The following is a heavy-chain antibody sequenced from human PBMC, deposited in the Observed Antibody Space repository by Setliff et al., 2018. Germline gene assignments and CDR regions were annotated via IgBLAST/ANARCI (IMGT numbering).Heavy chain of an antibody. CDR3: AREDYDSSGYYGDAEYFQH. D-gene: IGHD3-22*01. V-gene: IGHV3-30*12. CDR1: GFTSNMYG. J-gene: IGHJ1*01. CDR2: VRHDGSNE. Sequence: PGGSLRLSCAASGFTSNMYGVHWVRQAPGRGLEWVAYVRHDGSNENYADSVKGRFTISRDNAKNSLYLQMNSLRAEDTAVYYCAREDYDSSGYYGDAEYFQHWGQGTLVTVSS.